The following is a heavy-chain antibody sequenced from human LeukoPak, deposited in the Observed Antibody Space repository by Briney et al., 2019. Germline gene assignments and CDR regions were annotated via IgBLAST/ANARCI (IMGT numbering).Heavy chain of an antibody. J-gene: IGHJ4*02. CDR2: IYTSAST. CDR1: GGSISSYY. Sequence: SETLSLTCTVAGGSISSYYWSWIRQPAGKGLEWIGRIYTSASTNYNPSLKSRVTMSVDTSKNQFSLKLSSVTAADTAVYYCARDGTGGYSYGFPLDYWGQGTLVTVSS. CDR3: ARDGTGGYSYGFPLDY. V-gene: IGHV4-4*07. D-gene: IGHD5-18*01.